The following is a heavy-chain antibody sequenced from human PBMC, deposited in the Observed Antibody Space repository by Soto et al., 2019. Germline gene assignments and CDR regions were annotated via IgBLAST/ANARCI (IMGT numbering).Heavy chain of an antibody. CDR3: ASDSGRNWFDP. CDR1: GFTFSSYA. CDR2: ISGSGDNT. J-gene: IGHJ5*02. V-gene: IGHV3-23*01. Sequence: EVQLLESGGGLVQPGESLRLSCAASGFTFSSYAMSWVRQAPGKGLEWVSTISGSGDNTFYADSVKGRVTIYRDNSKNTLYVQMNSLRAEDTAIYYCASDSGRNWFDPWGQGTLVTVSS.